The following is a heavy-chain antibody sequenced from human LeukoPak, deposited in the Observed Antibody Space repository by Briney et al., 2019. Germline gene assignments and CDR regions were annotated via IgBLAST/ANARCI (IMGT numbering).Heavy chain of an antibody. D-gene: IGHD3-22*01. CDR3: AHRKNYYDSSVFDN. J-gene: IGHJ4*02. Sequence: KSSGPTLVNPTQTLTLTCTFSGFSLNTRGVGVGWIRQPPGRALEWLALIYWDDDRRYSPSLKSRLTITKDTSKNQVVLTMTNMDPVDTATYFCAHRKNYYDSSVFDNWGQGTLVTVSS. CDR2: IYWDDDR. CDR1: GFSLNTRGVG. V-gene: IGHV2-5*02.